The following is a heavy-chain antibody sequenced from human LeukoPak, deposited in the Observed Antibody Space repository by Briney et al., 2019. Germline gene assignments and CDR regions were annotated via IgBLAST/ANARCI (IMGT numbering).Heavy chain of an antibody. V-gene: IGHV3-23*01. Sequence: GESLRLSCAASGFTFSSYAMSWVRQAPGKGLEWVSAISGSGGSTYYADSVKGRFTISRDNSKNTLYLQMNSLRAEDTAVYYCAKPSAPTIMVRGVIAHYYYYGMDVWGKGTTVTVSS. D-gene: IGHD3-10*01. CDR3: AKPSAPTIMVRGVIAHYYYYGMDV. CDR1: GFTFSSYA. J-gene: IGHJ6*04. CDR2: ISGSGGST.